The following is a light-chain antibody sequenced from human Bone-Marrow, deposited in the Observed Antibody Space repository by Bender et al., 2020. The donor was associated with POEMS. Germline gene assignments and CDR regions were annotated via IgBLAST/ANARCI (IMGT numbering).Light chain of an antibody. Sequence: SYVLTQPPSVSAAPGKTARFICGGKHIGTKSVHWYQQKPGQAPVLVIYDSDRPSGVPERFSGSIDGSSNSASLTISGLKPEDEAIYYCQSYDDNIVFGGGTKLTVL. CDR1: HIGTKS. V-gene: IGLV3-21*01. J-gene: IGLJ3*02. CDR3: QSYDDNIV. CDR2: DS.